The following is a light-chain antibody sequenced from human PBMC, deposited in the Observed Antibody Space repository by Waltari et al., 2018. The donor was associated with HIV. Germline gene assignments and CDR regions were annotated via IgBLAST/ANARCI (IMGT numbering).Light chain of an antibody. Sequence: DIVLTQSPDTLSLSPGERAALYCRASQSVSSNYLAWYQQKPGQAPRLLIYGASSRATGIPDSFSGSGSGTDFTLTISRLEPEDFAVYYCQQYGSSPYTFGQGTKLEIK. V-gene: IGKV3-20*01. CDR2: GAS. J-gene: IGKJ2*01. CDR1: QSVSSNY. CDR3: QQYGSSPYT.